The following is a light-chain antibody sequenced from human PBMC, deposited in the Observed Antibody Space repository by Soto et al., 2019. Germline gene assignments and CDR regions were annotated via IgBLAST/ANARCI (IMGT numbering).Light chain of an antibody. CDR2: GNS. V-gene: IGLV1-40*01. Sequence: QSALTQPPSVSGAPGQRVTISCTGSNSNLGAGYDVHWYQQFPGTAPKVLIYGNSDRPSGVPDRFSGSKSGTSASLAITGFQAEDEADYDCQCYDSGLSGNVFGTGTKLTVL. CDR1: NSNLGAGYD. J-gene: IGLJ1*01. CDR3: QCYDSGLSGNV.